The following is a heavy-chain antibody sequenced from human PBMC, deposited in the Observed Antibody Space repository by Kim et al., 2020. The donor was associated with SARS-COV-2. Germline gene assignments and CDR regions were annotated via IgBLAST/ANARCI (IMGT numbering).Heavy chain of an antibody. D-gene: IGHD2-21*01. Sequence: GGSLRLSCVVPGPSFSDHWMNWVRQAPGKGLEWVANIKGDGSAENYVDSVKGRFIISRDNARNSFFLQMTNLRSEDTAVYFCTSGHYSAWGQGTLVTVST. J-gene: IGHJ5*02. CDR2: IKGDGSAE. CDR3: TSGHYSA. CDR1: GPSFSDHW. V-gene: IGHV3-7*01.